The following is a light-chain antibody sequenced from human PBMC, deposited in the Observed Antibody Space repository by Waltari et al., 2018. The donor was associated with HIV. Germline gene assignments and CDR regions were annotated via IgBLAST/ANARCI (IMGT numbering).Light chain of an antibody. CDR2: EVS. V-gene: IGLV2-14*01. J-gene: IGLJ1*01. CDR3: SSYTSSSTSHV. CDR1: SSAAGGYNY. Sequence: QSALTQPASVSGSPGQSITISCTGTSSAAGGYNYASWYQQHPVKAPKLMIYEVSNRPSGVSNRFSGSKSGNTASLTISGLQAEDEADYYCSSYTSSSTSHVFGTGTKVTVL.